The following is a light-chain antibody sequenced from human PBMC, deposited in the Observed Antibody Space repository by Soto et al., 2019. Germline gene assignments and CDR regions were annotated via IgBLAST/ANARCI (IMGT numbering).Light chain of an antibody. CDR1: QSVSSSY. V-gene: IGKV3-20*01. CDR3: QQYGSAAWT. Sequence: EVVFTQSPGTLSLSTGERATLSCRASQSVSSSYLAWYQQKPGQAPRLLIYGASSRATGIPDRFSGSGSGTDFTLTISRLEPEDFAVYYCQQYGSAAWTFGQGTKG. J-gene: IGKJ1*01. CDR2: GAS.